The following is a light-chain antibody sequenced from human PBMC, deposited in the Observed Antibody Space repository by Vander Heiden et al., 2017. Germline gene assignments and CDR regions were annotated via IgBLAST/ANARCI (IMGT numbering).Light chain of an antibody. CDR2: EVS. CDR1: SRDVGGYNY. V-gene: IGLV2-8*01. J-gene: IGLJ1*01. Sequence: QSALTQPPSASGSHGQSVTISSPGPSRDVGGYNYVAWDQQHTGKATKLMIYEVSKRPSGVPDRFSVSKSGTTASLTVSGLQDEDEADYYCSSYAGSNTFVFGTGTKVTVL. CDR3: SSYAGSNTFV.